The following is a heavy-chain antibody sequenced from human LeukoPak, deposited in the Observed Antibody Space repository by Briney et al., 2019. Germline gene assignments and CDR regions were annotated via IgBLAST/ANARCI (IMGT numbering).Heavy chain of an antibody. J-gene: IGHJ6*03. CDR1: GFTFSIYA. CDR3: AKGCTINYYYHYMDV. Sequence: GGSLRLSCAASGFTFSIYAMSWVRQAPGKGLEWVSAISGSGDSTYYADSVKGRFTISRDNSKNTLYLQMNSLRAEDTAVYYCAKGCTINYYYHYMDVWGNGTTVTVSS. D-gene: IGHD2-2*01. CDR2: ISGSGDST. V-gene: IGHV3-23*01.